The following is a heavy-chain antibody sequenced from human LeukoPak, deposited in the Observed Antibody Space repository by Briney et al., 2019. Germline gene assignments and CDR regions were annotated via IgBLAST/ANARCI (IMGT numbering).Heavy chain of an antibody. CDR3: ARDPPGWYYFDY. D-gene: IGHD6-19*01. J-gene: IGHJ4*02. CDR2: ISAYNGNT. V-gene: IGHV1-18*01. Sequence: GASVKVSCKASGGTFSSYAISWVRQAPGQGLEWMGWISAYNGNTNYAQKLQGRVTMTTDTSTSTAYMELRSLRSDDTAVYYCARDPPGWYYFDYWGQGTLVTVSS. CDR1: GGTFSSYA.